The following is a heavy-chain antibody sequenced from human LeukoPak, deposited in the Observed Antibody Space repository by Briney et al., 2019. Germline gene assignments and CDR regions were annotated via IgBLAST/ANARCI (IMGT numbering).Heavy chain of an antibody. Sequence: PGGSLRLSCAASGFTFSSYRMNWVRQAPGKGLEWVSYISSSSSTIYYADSVKGRFTISRDNAKNSLYLQMNSLRAEDTAVYYCARDSITIFGVVTNWGQGTLVTVSS. J-gene: IGHJ4*02. CDR2: ISSSSSTI. D-gene: IGHD3-3*01. V-gene: IGHV3-48*01. CDR1: GFTFSSYR. CDR3: ARDSITIFGVVTN.